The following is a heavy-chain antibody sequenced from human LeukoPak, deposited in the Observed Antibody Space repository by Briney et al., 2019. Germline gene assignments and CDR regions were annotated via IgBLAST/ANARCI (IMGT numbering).Heavy chain of an antibody. J-gene: IGHJ4*02. CDR2: IIPIFGTA. CDR1: GGTFSSYA. Sequence: SVKVSCKASGGTFSSYAISWVRQAPGQGLEWMVGIIPIFGTANYAQKFHGRVTITADESTSTAYMELSSLRSEDTAVYYCAREKSLGDFWSGYSEYWGQGTLVTVSS. V-gene: IGHV1-69*13. D-gene: IGHD3-3*01. CDR3: AREKSLGDFWSGYSEY.